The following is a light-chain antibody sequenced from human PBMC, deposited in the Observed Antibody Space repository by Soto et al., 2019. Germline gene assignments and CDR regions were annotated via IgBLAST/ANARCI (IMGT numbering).Light chain of an antibody. Sequence: DIQMAQSPSTLSASVGDRVTITCRASQYISTWLAWYQQKPGKAPKLLIYKASSLESGVPSRFSGSGSGTEFTLTISSLQPDDFATYYCQQYNRHGTFGQGTKVEIK. V-gene: IGKV1-5*03. CDR2: KAS. CDR3: QQYNRHGT. CDR1: QYISTW. J-gene: IGKJ1*01.